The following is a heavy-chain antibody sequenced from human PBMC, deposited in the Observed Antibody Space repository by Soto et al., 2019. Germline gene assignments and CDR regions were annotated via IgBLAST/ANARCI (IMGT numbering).Heavy chain of an antibody. CDR3: AAEKGTANYFDY. CDR1: GGSISSGGYY. CDR2: IYYSGST. J-gene: IGHJ4*02. V-gene: IGHV4-31*03. Sequence: QVQLQESGPGLVKPSQTLSLTCTVSGGSISSGGYYWSWIRQHPGKGLEWIGYIYYSGSTYYNPSLMSRVTISVDTSKNQVSLKLSSVTAADTAVYYCAAEKGTANYFDYLGQGTLVTVSS. D-gene: IGHD2-21*02.